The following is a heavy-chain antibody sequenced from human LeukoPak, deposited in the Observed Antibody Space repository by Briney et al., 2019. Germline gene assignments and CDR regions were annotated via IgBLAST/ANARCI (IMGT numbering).Heavy chain of an antibody. CDR2: ISSSSSYI. CDR1: GFTFSSYS. J-gene: IGHJ4*02. CDR3: AREGKMAPTRYFDY. V-gene: IGHV3-21*01. D-gene: IGHD5-24*01. Sequence: PGGSLRLSCAASGFTFSSYSMNWVRQAPGKGLEWVSSISSSSSYIYYADSVKGRFTISRDNSKNTLYLQMNSLRAEDTAVYYCAREGKMAPTRYFDYWGQGTLVTVSS.